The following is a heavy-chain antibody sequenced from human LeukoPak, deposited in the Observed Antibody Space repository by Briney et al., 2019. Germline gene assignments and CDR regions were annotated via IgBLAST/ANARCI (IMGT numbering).Heavy chain of an antibody. J-gene: IGHJ6*03. Sequence: ASVKVSCKASGYTFTGYYMHWVRQAPGQGLEWMGWINPNSGGKNYAQKFQGRVTMTRDTSISTAYMELSRLRSDDTAVYYCARRGGKNYGDYVLYYYYMDVWGKGTTVTVSS. CDR3: ARRGGKNYGDYVLYYYYMDV. V-gene: IGHV1-2*02. D-gene: IGHD4-17*01. CDR1: GYTFTGYY. CDR2: INPNSGGK.